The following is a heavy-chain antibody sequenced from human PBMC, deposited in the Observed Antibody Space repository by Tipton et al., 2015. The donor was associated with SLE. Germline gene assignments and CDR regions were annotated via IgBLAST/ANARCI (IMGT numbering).Heavy chain of an antibody. D-gene: IGHD3-22*01. CDR2: VYYSGST. Sequence: VKPSETLSLICTVSGDSISANSYHWGWVRQPPGKGLEWIGNVYYSGSTYYSASLRSRVTISLDRSKNHFSLTLNSVTAADTAVYYCAGDSSGSYYDRGGYYQLANRHFDLWGRGILVSVSS. CDR3: AGDSSGSYYDRGGYYQLANRHFDL. J-gene: IGHJ4*02. V-gene: IGHV4-39*07. CDR1: GDSISANSYH.